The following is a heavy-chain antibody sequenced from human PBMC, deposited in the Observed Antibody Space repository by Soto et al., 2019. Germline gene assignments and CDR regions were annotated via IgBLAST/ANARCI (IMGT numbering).Heavy chain of an antibody. CDR3: ARIAAVTGLYYFDY. CDR2: IDWDDDK. V-gene: IGHV2-70*01. Sequence: SGPTLVNPTQTLTLTCTFSGFSLTSNVMCVGWIREPPGKALEWLALIDWDDDKYYSTSLETRLTISKDTSKNQVVLTMTNMDPVDTATYYCARIAAVTGLYYFDYWGQGTLVNAPQ. J-gene: IGHJ4*02. CDR1: GFSLTSNVMC. D-gene: IGHD6-19*01.